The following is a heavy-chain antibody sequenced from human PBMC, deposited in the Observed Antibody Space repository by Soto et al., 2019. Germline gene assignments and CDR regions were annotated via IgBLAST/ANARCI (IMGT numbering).Heavy chain of an antibody. CDR2: INHSGST. CDR3: ARGYITIFGVVKSSYYYGMDV. D-gene: IGHD3-3*01. CDR1: GGSFSGYY. V-gene: IGHV4-34*01. Sequence: SETLSLTCAVYGGSFSGYYWSWIRQPPGKGLEWIGEINHSGSTNYNPSLKSRVTISVDTSKNQFSLKLSSVTAADTAVYYCARGYITIFGVVKSSYYYGMDVWGQGTTVPVSS. J-gene: IGHJ6*02.